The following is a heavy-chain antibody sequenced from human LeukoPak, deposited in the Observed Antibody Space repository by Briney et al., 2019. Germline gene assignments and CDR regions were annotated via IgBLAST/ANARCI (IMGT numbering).Heavy chain of an antibody. J-gene: IGHJ6*02. CDR1: GVSINSGGYY. CDR2: IYFSGST. D-gene: IGHD6-19*01. V-gene: IGHV4-31*03. Sequence: SETLSLTCTVSGVSINSGGYYWRWIRQHPGKGLEWIGSIYFSGSTYYNPSLNSRITISVGTSKNQFSLKLGSVTAADTAVYYCARDSGGYEVAGYGMDVWGQGTMVTVSS. CDR3: ARDSGGYEVAGYGMDV.